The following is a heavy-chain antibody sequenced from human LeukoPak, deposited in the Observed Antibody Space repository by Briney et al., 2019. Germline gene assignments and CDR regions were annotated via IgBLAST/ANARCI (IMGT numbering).Heavy chain of an antibody. CDR1: GFTVSSNY. J-gene: IGHJ4*02. Sequence: GGSLRLACAAYGFTVSSNYISWVRQAPGRGLEWVSVIYSGGSTYYADSVKGRFTISRDNSKNTLYLQMNRLRAEDTAVYYCARGIVGATSGYWGQGTLVAVSS. D-gene: IGHD1-26*01. V-gene: IGHV3-66*02. CDR3: ARGIVGATSGY. CDR2: IYSGGST.